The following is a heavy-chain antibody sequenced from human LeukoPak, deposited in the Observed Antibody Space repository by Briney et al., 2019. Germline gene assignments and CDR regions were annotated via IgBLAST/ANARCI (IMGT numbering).Heavy chain of an antibody. CDR2: INPNNDDT. D-gene: IGHD5-18*01. J-gene: IGHJ4*02. CDR1: GYTFTSYD. CDR3: ARRGSGYGYDY. V-gene: IGHV1-2*02. Sequence: GASVKVSCKASGYTFTSYDINWVRQATGQGLEWMGWINPNNDDTNYAQKFQGRVTMTRDTSISTAYMELSRLTSDDTAVYYCARRGSGYGYDYWGQGTLVPVSS.